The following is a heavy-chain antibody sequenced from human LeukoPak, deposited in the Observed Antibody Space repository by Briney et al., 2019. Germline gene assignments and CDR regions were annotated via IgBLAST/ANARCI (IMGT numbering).Heavy chain of an antibody. Sequence: LSLTCTVSGGSIGSGNYYWGWVRQAPGKGLEWVSYISSSGSTIYYADSVKGRFTISRDNAKNSLYLQMNSLRAEDTAVYYCARKAVSVVGYYYDSSGYYPYWGQGTLVTVSS. J-gene: IGHJ4*02. CDR3: ARKAVSVVGYYYDSSGYYPY. D-gene: IGHD3-22*01. CDR1: GGSIGSGNYY. CDR2: ISSSGSTI. V-gene: IGHV3-11*04.